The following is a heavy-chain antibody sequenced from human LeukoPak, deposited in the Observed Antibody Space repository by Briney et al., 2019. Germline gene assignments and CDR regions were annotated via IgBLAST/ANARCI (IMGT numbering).Heavy chain of an antibody. J-gene: IGHJ3*01. CDR3: AKQFSPKYGFGAFDV. CDR2: IRYDGITK. CDR1: GFTFENYW. Sequence: PGGSLRLSCTASGFTFENYWMSWVRQAPGKGLDWVSFIRYDGITKYYVDSVKGRFTLSRDNSKNTVYLQMNSLRDEDTAVYYCAKQFSPKYGFGAFDVWGQGTVVTVSS. D-gene: IGHD3-10*01. V-gene: IGHV3-30*02.